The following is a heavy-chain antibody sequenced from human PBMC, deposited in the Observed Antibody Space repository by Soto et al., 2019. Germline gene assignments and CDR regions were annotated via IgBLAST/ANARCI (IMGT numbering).Heavy chain of an antibody. CDR3: ARDPVDGYALFDN. Sequence: SETLSLTCTVSGGSISSYYWSWIRQPPGKGLEWIGYIYYSGSTNYNPSLKSRVTISVDTSKNQFSLKLSSVTAADTAVYYCARDPVDGYALFDNWGQGALVTVSS. CDR1: GGSISSYY. V-gene: IGHV4-59*01. CDR2: IYYSGST. D-gene: IGHD5-12*01. J-gene: IGHJ5*02.